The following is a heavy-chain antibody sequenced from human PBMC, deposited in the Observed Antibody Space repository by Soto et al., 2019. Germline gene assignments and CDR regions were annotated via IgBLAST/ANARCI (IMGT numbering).Heavy chain of an antibody. CDR1: GAYISDFS. V-gene: IGHV4-4*07. Sequence: QVQPLESGPGLVKPWDTLSLTCTVSGAYISDFSWSWIRQPAGKGLEWIGRITVNGNTQYNPSFRSRFTMSMDTSRNQFSLNLQSATAADTALYYCARESGENWTYEAHWGQGTLVTVSS. J-gene: IGHJ1*01. CDR3: ARESGENWTYEAH. CDR2: ITVNGNT. D-gene: IGHD1-7*01.